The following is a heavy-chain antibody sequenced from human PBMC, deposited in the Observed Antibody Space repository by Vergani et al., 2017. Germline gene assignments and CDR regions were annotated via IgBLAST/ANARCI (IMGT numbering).Heavy chain of an antibody. V-gene: IGHV5-51*01. Sequence: EVQLVQSGAEVKKPGESLKISCQISGYSFTNYWIGWVRQMPGKGLEWMGIIHPADSDTRYSPSFQGQVTISVDKSISTAYLQRSSLRAPYSAMYYCARLYGRDSSGSKYFDYWGQGTLVTVSS. J-gene: IGHJ4*02. D-gene: IGHD3-22*01. CDR1: GYSFTNYW. CDR3: ARLYGRDSSGSKYFDY. CDR2: IHPADSDT.